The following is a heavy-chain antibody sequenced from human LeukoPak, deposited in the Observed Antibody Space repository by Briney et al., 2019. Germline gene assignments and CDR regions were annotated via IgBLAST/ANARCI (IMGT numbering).Heavy chain of an antibody. J-gene: IGHJ5*02. CDR3: VGRTCLRGGYCSMNP. Sequence: GGSLRLSCAASGFAFSDYYMSWIRQAPGKGRGWVSYISRSGDYTNYADSVRGRFTISRDNAKNSLYLQMNSLRAEDTAVYYWVGRTCLRGGYCSMNPWGQGTLVTVSS. V-gene: IGHV3-11*03. CDR2: ISRSGDYT. CDR1: GFAFSDYY. D-gene: IGHD2-2*01.